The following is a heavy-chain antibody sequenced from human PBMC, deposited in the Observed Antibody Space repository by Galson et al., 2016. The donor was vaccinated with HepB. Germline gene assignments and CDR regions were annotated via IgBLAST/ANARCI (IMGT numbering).Heavy chain of an antibody. CDR3: ARAWLWLPTSGI. CDR1: GFTFSRSA. Sequence: SLRLSCAASGFTFSRSAMHWVRQAPGKGLEWLAAISYDGRTEYYADSVKGRFTISRDNSKNTLFLQMQSLRTEDTAVFYCARAWLWLPTSGIWGQGTMVTVSS. V-gene: IGHV3-30*01. CDR2: ISYDGRTE. D-gene: IGHD1-1*01. J-gene: IGHJ3*02.